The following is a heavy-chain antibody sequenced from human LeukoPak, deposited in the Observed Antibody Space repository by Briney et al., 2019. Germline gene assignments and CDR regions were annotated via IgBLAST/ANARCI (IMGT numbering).Heavy chain of an antibody. D-gene: IGHD3-10*01. CDR2: IYYSGST. CDR3: ARVVYSGSWGYFDY. J-gene: IGHJ4*02. V-gene: IGHV4-59*01. CDR1: GGSMSTYY. Sequence: KTSETLSLTCTASGGSMSTYYWSWIRQSPGKGLEWIGYIYYSGSTSYNPSLKSRLTISIDTSKTQFYLKLSSVTAADTAVYYCARVVYSGSWGYFDYWGQGILVTVSS.